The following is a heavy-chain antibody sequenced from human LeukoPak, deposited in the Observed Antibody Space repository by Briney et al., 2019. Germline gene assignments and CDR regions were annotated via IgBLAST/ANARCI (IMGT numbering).Heavy chain of an antibody. V-gene: IGHV3-49*04. Sequence: GGSLRLSCAASGFTFTTYWMTWVRQAPGKGLEWVGFIASETYGGTAEYAASVKGRFTISRDDSKSIAYLQMNSLKTEDTAVYYCTRDQTPYYWGQGTLVTVSS. CDR3: TRDQTPYY. J-gene: IGHJ4*02. CDR2: IASETYGGTA. CDR1: GFTFTTYW.